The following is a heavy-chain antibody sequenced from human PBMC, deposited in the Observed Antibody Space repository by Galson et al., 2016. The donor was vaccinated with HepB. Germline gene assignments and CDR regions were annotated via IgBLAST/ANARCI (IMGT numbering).Heavy chain of an antibody. V-gene: IGHV1-18*01. J-gene: IGHJ4*02. D-gene: IGHD2/OR15-2a*01. CDR2: ISTYSGNT. CDR3: ARDGQYRFDY. CDR1: GYTFTTSG. Sequence: SVKVSCKASGYTFTTSGISWVRQAPGRGLEWMGWISTYSGNTKYAQKFQGGLTLTTDSSTTTAYMELRSLRVDDASLYYCARDGQYRFDYWGQGTLVTVSS.